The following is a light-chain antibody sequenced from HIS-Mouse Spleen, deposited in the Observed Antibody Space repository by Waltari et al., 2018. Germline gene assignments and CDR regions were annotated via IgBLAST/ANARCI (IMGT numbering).Light chain of an antibody. J-gene: IGLJ3*02. CDR3: CSYAGSSTGV. V-gene: IGLV2-23*01. CDR1: SSDVGSYNL. CDR2: EGS. Sequence: QSALTQPASVSGSPGQSITISCTGTSSDVGSYNLVSWYQQHPGKAPKLSIYEGSKRPSGVSNRFSGSKSGHTASLTISGLQAEDEADYYCCSYAGSSTGVFGGGTKLTVL.